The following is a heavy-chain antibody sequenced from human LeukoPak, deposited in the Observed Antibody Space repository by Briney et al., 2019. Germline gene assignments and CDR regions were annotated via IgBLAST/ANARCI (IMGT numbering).Heavy chain of an antibody. CDR2: MSPNSGDT. CDR3: AGLAARTTVYYYYGMDV. V-gene: IGHV1-8*01. CDR1: GYTFTSYD. J-gene: IGHJ6*02. D-gene: IGHD6-6*01. Sequence: GASVKVSCKASGYTFTSYDFNWVRQATGQRPEWMGWMSPNSGDTGYAQKFQDRVTMTRNTSISTAYMELSSLRSDDTAVYYCAGLAARTTVYYYYGMDVWGQGTTVTVSS.